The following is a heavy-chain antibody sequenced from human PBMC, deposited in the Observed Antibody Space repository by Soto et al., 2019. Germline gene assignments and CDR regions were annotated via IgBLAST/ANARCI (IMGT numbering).Heavy chain of an antibody. CDR1: GYPVTAYY. CDR2: INPATGAA. CDR3: AGGGGVGVAGSAAFDM. V-gene: IGHV1-2*02. Sequence: QLHLVQSGAVVKKPGASVTVSCSASGYPVTAYYMHWVRQAPGRGLEWMGGINPATGAAKYTPTFQGRVPKARAPSPSRGFTEMSRPASWDTALLFFAGGGGVGVAGSAAFDMWGQGTLVTVSS. D-gene: IGHD3-3*01. J-gene: IGHJ3*02.